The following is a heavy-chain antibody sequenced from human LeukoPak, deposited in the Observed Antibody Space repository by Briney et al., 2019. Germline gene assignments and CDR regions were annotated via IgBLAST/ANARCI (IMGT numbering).Heavy chain of an antibody. V-gene: IGHV3-21*01. Sequence: GGSLRLSCAASGFTFSSYSMNWVRQAPGKGLEWVSSISSSSSYIYYADSVKGRFTISRDKAKNSLYLQMNSLRAEDTAVYYCARTLGQGRAMDYWGQGTLVTVSS. CDR3: ARTLGQGRAMDY. CDR2: ISSSSSYI. D-gene: IGHD2-15*01. J-gene: IGHJ4*02. CDR1: GFTFSSYS.